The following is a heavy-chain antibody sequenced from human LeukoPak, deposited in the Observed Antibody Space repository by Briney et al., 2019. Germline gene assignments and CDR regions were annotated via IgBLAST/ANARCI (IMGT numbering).Heavy chain of an antibody. D-gene: IGHD6-13*01. CDR3: AKGSGYSSKTNWFDP. CDR1: GFTFGDYA. J-gene: IGHJ5*02. CDR2: ISGSGGST. Sequence: PGGSLRLSCTASGFTFGDYAMSWFRQAPGKGLECVSAISGSGGSTHYADSVKGRFTISRDNSKNTLYLQMNSLRTEDTAVYYCAKGSGYSSKTNWFDPWGQGTLVTVSS. V-gene: IGHV3-23*01.